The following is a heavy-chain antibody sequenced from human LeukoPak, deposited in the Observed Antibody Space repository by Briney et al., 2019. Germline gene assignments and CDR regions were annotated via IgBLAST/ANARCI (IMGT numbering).Heavy chain of an antibody. CDR3: GKQFIPDYGSASSFEY. V-gene: IGHV4-39*01. Sequence: TSETLSLTCTVSGGSFSSSSFYWGWIRQPPGKGLEWVGTIYYSGSTYYNPSLKGRVTISVDTSKIQFSLKVRSVTAADTAVYYCGKQFIPDYGSASSFEYWGQGILVTVSS. D-gene: IGHD3-10*01. CDR2: IYYSGST. J-gene: IGHJ4*02. CDR1: GGSFSSSSFY.